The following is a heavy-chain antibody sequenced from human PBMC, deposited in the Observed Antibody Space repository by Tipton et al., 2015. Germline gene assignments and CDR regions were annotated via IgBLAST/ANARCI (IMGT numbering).Heavy chain of an antibody. J-gene: IGHJ5*02. CDR3: AGGGVSPRSGWFDP. V-gene: IGHV4-4*07. CDR1: GDSIRSYY. D-gene: IGHD1-26*01. Sequence: GLVKPSETLSLTCTVSGDSIRSYYWSWIRQPAGEGLEWIGRMYIGGSNNVTPSLRGRVTMSFDMPKSQFFLTWRSVTAADTAVYYCAGGGVSPRSGWFDPWGQGTLVTVSS. CDR2: MYIGGSN.